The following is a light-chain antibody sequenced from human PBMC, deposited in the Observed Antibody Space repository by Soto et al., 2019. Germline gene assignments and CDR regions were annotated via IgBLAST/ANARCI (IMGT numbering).Light chain of an antibody. CDR1: QSVSSY. V-gene: IGKV3-11*01. CDR3: QQRSTFT. CDR2: DAS. J-gene: IGKJ3*01. Sequence: EIVLTQSPATLSLSPGERATLSCRASQSVSSYSAWYQQKPGQAPRLLIYDASNRATGIPARFSGSGSGTDFTLTISSLEPEDFAVYYCQQRSTFTFCPGTKVDIK.